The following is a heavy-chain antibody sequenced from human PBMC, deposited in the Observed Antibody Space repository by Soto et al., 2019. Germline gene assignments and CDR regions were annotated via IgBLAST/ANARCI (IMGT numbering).Heavy chain of an antibody. D-gene: IGHD3-10*01. CDR2: ISAYNGNT. Sequence: ASVKVSCKASGYTFTSYVISWVRQAPGQGLEWMGWISAYNGNTNYAQKLQGRVTMTTDTSTSTAYMELRSLRSDDTAVYYCARYYGSGSYNWFDPWGQGTLVTSPQ. CDR3: ARYYGSGSYNWFDP. J-gene: IGHJ5*02. V-gene: IGHV1-18*01. CDR1: GYTFTSYV.